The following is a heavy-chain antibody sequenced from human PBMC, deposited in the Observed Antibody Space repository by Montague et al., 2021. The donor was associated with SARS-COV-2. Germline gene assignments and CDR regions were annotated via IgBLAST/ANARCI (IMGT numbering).Heavy chain of an antibody. V-gene: IGHV4-59*08. CDR3: ARRGGPHTIFGVVIIPGHWYC. J-gene: IGHJ4*02. D-gene: IGHD3-3*01. Sequence: SGSTNYNPSLKSRVTLSVDTSKNQFSLKLSSVTAADTDVYYCARRGGPHTIFGVVIIPGHWYCCGQVTLGTVSA. CDR2: SGST.